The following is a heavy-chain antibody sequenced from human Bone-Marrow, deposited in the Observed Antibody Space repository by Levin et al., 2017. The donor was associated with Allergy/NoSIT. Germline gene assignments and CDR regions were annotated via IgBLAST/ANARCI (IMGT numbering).Heavy chain of an antibody. V-gene: IGHV2-70*04. CDR2: IDWDDDK. D-gene: IGHD3-10*01. Sequence: QTLSLTCTFSGFSLRTTGMRVGWIRQPSGKALEWLARIDWDDDKFYSTSLKTRLTISKDISKNQVVLTMTNMDPVDTATYYCARIGDYGSGLDYWGQGTPVTVSS. CDR3: ARIGDYGSGLDY. CDR1: GFSLRTTGMR. J-gene: IGHJ4*02.